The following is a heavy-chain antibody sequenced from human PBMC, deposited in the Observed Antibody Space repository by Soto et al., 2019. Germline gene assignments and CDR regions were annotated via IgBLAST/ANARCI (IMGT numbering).Heavy chain of an antibody. CDR1: GGSISSYY. D-gene: IGHD6-13*01. CDR2: IYTSGST. J-gene: IGHJ4*02. Sequence: SETLSLTCTVSGGSISSYYWSWIRQPAGKGLEWIGRIYTSGSTNYNPSLKGRVTMSVDTSKNQFSLKLSSVTAADTAVYYCATGYSSSWYPGGYFDYWGQGTLVTVSS. V-gene: IGHV4-4*07. CDR3: ATGYSSSWYPGGYFDY.